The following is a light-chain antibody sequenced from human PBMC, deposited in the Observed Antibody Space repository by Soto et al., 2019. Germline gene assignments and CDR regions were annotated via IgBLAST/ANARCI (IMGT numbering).Light chain of an antibody. CDR3: QQYNSYSIT. Sequence: IQMTQSPSSVSASVGDRVTITCRASQGISSWLAWYQQKPGKAPKLLICDASSLESGVPSRFSGSGSGTEFALTISSLQPDDFATYYCQQYNSYSITFGQGTRLEIK. J-gene: IGKJ5*01. CDR1: QGISSW. CDR2: DAS. V-gene: IGKV1-5*01.